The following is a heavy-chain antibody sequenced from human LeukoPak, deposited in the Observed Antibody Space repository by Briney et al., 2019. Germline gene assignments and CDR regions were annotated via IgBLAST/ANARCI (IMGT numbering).Heavy chain of an antibody. CDR2: IIPIFGTA. D-gene: IGHD3-10*01. Sequence: SVKVSCKASGGTFSSYAISWVRQAPGQGLEWMGGIIPIFGTANYAQKFQGRVTITADESTSTAYMELSSLRSEDTAVYYCARDTSSGTGGPGDDYWGQGTLVTVSS. CDR1: GGTFSSYA. J-gene: IGHJ4*02. V-gene: IGHV1-69*13. CDR3: ARDTSSGTGGPGDDY.